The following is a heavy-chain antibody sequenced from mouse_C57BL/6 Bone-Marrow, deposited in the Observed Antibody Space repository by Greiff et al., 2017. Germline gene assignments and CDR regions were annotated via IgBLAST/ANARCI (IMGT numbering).Heavy chain of an antibody. CDR1: GFNIKDDY. CDR2: IDPENGDT. Sequence: VVESGAELVRPGASVKFFCTASGFNIKDDYMHRVKQRPEQGLEWIGWIDPENGDTEYASKFQGKATITADTASNTAYLQLSSLTSEDTAVYYCTTGYYYGSKDWYFDVWGTGTTVTVSS. CDR3: TTGYYYGSKDWYFDV. V-gene: IGHV14-4*01. J-gene: IGHJ1*03. D-gene: IGHD1-1*01.